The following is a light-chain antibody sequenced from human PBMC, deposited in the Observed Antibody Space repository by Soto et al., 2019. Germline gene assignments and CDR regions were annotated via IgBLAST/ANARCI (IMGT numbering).Light chain of an antibody. J-gene: IGKJ2*01. CDR1: QRVAGN. CDR2: GAS. Sequence: EIVMTQSPATLSVSPGERVTLSCRASQRVAGNLVWYQQKPGQAPRLLISGASTRATGVPARFSGSGSGTQFTLTISSLQSEDFAVYYCQQYNNWPRTFGQGTKVDIK. CDR3: QQYNNWPRT. V-gene: IGKV3-15*01.